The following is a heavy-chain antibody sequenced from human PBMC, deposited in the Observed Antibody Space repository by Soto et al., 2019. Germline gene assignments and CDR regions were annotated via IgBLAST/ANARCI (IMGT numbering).Heavy chain of an antibody. V-gene: IGHV3-7*05. CDR3: ARAGSENDY. J-gene: IGHJ4*02. CDR2: IKQDGSER. Sequence: EVQLVESGGGLVQPGGSLRLSCAASGFTFSNYWMSWVRQAPGKGLEWVANIKQDGSERNYVDSVKGRFAISRDNAKNSLYVQLNSLRAEDTAVYYCARAGSENDYWGQRTLVTVSS. D-gene: IGHD3-10*01. CDR1: GFTFSNYW.